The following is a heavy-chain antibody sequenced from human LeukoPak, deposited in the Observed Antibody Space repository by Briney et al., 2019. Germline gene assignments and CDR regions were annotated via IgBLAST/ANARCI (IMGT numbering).Heavy chain of an antibody. CDR2: IRTDGSYR. J-gene: IGHJ5*02. D-gene: IGHD4-11*01. Sequence: PGGSLRLSCATSGFSFSNYWMHWVRQAPGKGLVWVSRIRTDGSYRSYADSVKGRFAISRDNAKNTLYLEMNSLRDEDTAIYYCAKDNSPGWFGPWGQGTLVPVSS. V-gene: IGHV3-74*01. CDR1: GFSFSNYW. CDR3: AKDNSPGWFGP.